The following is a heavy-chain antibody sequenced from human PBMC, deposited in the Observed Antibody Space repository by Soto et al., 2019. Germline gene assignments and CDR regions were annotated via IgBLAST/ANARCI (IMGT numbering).Heavy chain of an antibody. V-gene: IGHV1-69*12. CDR1: GGTFSSYA. CDR3: ASHYDSSGDYYRGLDY. Sequence: QVQLVQSGAEVKKPGSSVKVSCKASGGTFSSYAIIWVRQAPGQGLEWMGGIIPIFGTADYAQKVQGRVTITADESTSTAYMGLSSLRSEDTAVYYCASHYDSSGDYYRGLDYWGQGTLVTVSS. J-gene: IGHJ4*02. CDR2: IIPIFGTA. D-gene: IGHD3-22*01.